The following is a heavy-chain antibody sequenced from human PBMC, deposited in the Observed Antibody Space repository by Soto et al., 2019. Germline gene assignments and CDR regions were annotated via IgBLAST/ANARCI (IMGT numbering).Heavy chain of an antibody. J-gene: IGHJ4*02. CDR2: IIPIFGTA. CDR3: ARGGRAAAALTRGYYFDY. D-gene: IGHD6-13*01. V-gene: IGHV1-69*12. CDR1: GGTFSSYA. Sequence: QVQLVQSGAEVKKPGSSVKVSCKASGGTFSSYAISWVRQAPGQGLEWMGGIIPIFGTANYAQKFQGRVTITAEESTSTAYMELSSMRSEDTAVYYCARGGRAAAALTRGYYFDYWGQGPLVTVSS.